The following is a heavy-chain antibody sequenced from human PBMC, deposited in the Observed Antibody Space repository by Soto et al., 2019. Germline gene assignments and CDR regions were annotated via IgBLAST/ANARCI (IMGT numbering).Heavy chain of an antibody. V-gene: IGHV1-2*02. CDR2: INPNSGGT. Sequence: ASVKVSCKASGYTFTGYYMHWVRQAPGQGLEWMGWINPNSGGTNYAQKFRGRVTMTRDTSISTAYMELSRLRSDDTAVYYCARAPGVVVTAIDYWGQGTLVTVSS. D-gene: IGHD2-21*02. CDR3: ARAPGVVVTAIDY. CDR1: GYTFTGYY. J-gene: IGHJ4*02.